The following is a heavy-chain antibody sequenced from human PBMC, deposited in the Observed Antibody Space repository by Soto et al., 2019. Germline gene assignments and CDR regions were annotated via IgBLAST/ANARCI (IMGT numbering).Heavy chain of an antibody. V-gene: IGHV3-74*01. D-gene: IGHD2-21*01. CDR1: GFTFSSYW. CDR3: ATGDVSAYEY. J-gene: IGHJ4*02. CDR2: IKSDGSGA. Sequence: EVQLVESGGDLVQSGGSVRLSCAASGFTFSSYWMHWVRQAPGEGLVWVSRIKSDGSGASYADSVKGRFTISRDNAKNTLYLQMNSLRAEDTAVYYCATGDVSAYEYWGRGALVTVSP.